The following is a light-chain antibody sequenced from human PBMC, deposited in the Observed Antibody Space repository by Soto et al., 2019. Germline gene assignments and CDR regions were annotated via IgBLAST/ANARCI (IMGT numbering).Light chain of an antibody. CDR3: MQALQIWWT. CDR2: KVS. V-gene: IGKV2-30*01. J-gene: IGKJ1*01. Sequence: DFVMTQSALFLPVTLGQPASVSCGSSQSLVDSDGNTHLSWYQQRPGKSPRRLIYKVSNRDSGVPDRFRGNGSGTDYTLKISRVEAEDVGVYYCMQALQIWWTFGQGTKVDIK. CDR1: QSLVDSDGNTH.